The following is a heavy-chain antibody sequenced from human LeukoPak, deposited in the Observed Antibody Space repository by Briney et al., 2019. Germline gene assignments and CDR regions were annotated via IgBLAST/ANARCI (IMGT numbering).Heavy chain of an antibody. Sequence: PGGSLRLSCAASGFTFSTYSMNWVRQAPGKGLEWVSSISRGSSYIYYADSVKGRFTISRDNAKKSLYLQMNSLRAEDTAVYYCARVNSGTSSRLYSYYYFMDVWGKGTAVTVSS. CDR2: ISRGSSYI. CDR1: GFTFSTYS. V-gene: IGHV3-21*01. J-gene: IGHJ6*03. CDR3: ARVNSGTSSRLYSYYYFMDV. D-gene: IGHD1-1*01.